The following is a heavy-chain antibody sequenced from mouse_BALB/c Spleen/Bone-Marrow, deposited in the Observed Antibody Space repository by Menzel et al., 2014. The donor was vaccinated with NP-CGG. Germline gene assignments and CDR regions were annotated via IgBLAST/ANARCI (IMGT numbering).Heavy chain of an antibody. CDR2: INPYNGDT. D-gene: IGHD1-1*01. V-gene: IGHV1-20*02. Sequence: EVQLQQSGPELVKPGASVKISCKASGYSFTGYFMNWVMQSHGKSLEWIGRINPYNGDTFYNQKFKGKATLTVDKSSSTAHMELRSLASEDSAVYYCAREGGYYYGSSPYFDVWGVGTTVTVSS. J-gene: IGHJ1*01. CDR3: AREGGYYYGSSPYFDV. CDR1: GYSFTGYF.